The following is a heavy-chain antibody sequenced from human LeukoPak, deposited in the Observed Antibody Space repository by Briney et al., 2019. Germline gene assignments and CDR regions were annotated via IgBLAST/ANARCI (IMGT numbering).Heavy chain of an antibody. D-gene: IGHD2-21*02. CDR3: AKGGLVVVPASLDC. CDR2: ISWNSGSI. CDR1: GFTFDDYA. V-gene: IGHV3-9*01. Sequence: GGSLRLSCAASGFTFDDYAMHWVRQAPGKGLEWVSGISWNSGSIDYADSVKGRFTISRDNAKNSLYLQMNSLRPEDTALYYCAKGGLVVVPASLDCWGQGTLVTVSS. J-gene: IGHJ4*02.